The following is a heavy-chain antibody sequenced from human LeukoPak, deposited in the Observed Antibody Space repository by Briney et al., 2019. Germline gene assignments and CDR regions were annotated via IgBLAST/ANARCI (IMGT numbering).Heavy chain of an antibody. CDR3: AKHRSGWYYYYYGMDV. Sequence: GGSLRLSCAASGFTFSSYGMHWVRQAPGKGLEWVAVLSHDGIHEFYADSVKGRFTISRDNSKNTLYLQMNSLRAEDTAVYYCAKHRSGWYYYYYGMDVWGQGTTVTVSS. J-gene: IGHJ6*02. D-gene: IGHD6-19*01. CDR1: GFTFSSYG. V-gene: IGHV3-30*18. CDR2: LSHDGIHE.